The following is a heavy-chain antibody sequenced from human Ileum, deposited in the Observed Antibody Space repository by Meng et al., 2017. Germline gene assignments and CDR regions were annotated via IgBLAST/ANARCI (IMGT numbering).Heavy chain of an antibody. CDR1: SGSISSNTY. J-gene: IGHJ4*02. D-gene: IGHD4-23*01. CDR2: ISHSGSA. CDR3: ARHGGYSQDF. Sequence: GQPQVSGPGLVRPSGTLSLTCAVSSGSISSNTYWSWVRQTPGKGLEWIGQISHSGSAYYNPSLKSRVTMSVDKSKSQFSLMLTSVTAADTAIYYCARHGGYSQDFWGQGTLVTVSS. V-gene: IGHV4-4*02.